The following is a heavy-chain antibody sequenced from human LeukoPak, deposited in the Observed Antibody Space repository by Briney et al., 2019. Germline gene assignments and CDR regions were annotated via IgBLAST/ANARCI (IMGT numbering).Heavy chain of an antibody. J-gene: IGHJ3*02. CDR2: ISGSGGST. CDR1: GFTVSSNY. Sequence: PGGSLRLSCAASGFTVSSNYMSWVRQAPGKGLEWVSVISGSGGSTYYADSVKGRFTISRDNSKNTLYLQMNSLRAEDTAVYYCAKPKIAVEPRDAFDIWGQGTMVTVSS. D-gene: IGHD6-19*01. CDR3: AKPKIAVEPRDAFDI. V-gene: IGHV3-23*01.